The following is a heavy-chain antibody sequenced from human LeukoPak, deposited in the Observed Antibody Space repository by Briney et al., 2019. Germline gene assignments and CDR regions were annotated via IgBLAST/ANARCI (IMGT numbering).Heavy chain of an antibody. V-gene: IGHV1-2*02. CDR3: ARVTVLRDFWSVSFDP. CDR1: GYTFTDYY. D-gene: IGHD3-3*01. Sequence: ALVKVSCKASGYTFTDYYMHWVRQAPGQGLEWMGWINPNTGGTNFAQKFQGRVTMTRDTSVSTAYMELSRLRSDDTAVYYCARVTVLRDFWSVSFDPWGQGTLVTVSS. CDR2: INPNTGGT. J-gene: IGHJ5*02.